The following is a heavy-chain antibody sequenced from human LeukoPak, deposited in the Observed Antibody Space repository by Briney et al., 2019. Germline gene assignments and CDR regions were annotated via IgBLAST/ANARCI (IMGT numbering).Heavy chain of an antibody. D-gene: IGHD3-3*01. Sequence: SETLSLTCTVSGGSISSSSYYWGWIRQPPGKGLEWIGSIYYSGSTYYNPSLKSRVTISVDTSKNQFSLKLSSVTAADTAVYYCASLSNVQVLRFLEWFPNRFDPWGQGTLVTVSS. CDR3: ASLSNVQVLRFLEWFPNRFDP. V-gene: IGHV4-39*07. CDR1: GGSISSSSYY. J-gene: IGHJ5*02. CDR2: IYYSGST.